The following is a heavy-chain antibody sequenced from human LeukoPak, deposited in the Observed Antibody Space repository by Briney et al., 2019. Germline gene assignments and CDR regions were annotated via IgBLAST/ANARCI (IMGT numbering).Heavy chain of an antibody. V-gene: IGHV4-31*03. J-gene: IGHJ3*02. CDR1: GGSISSGGYY. CDR2: IYYSGST. Sequence: PSETLSLTCTVSGGSISSGGYYWSWIRQHPGKGLEWIGYIYYSGSTYYNPSLKSRVTISVDTSKNQFSLKLSSVTAADTAVYYCARDARGMIVVVPSDAFDIWGQGTMVTVSS. D-gene: IGHD3-22*01. CDR3: ARDARGMIVVVPSDAFDI.